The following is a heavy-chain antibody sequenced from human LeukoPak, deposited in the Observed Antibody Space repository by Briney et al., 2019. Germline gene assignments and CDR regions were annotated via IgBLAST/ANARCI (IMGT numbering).Heavy chain of an antibody. D-gene: IGHD5-18*01. CDR1: GFTFSSYA. V-gene: IGHV3-23*01. CDR2: ISGSGDRT. Sequence: TGGSLRLSCAASGFTFSSYAMSWVRQAPGKGLEWVSAISGSGDRTYYADSVKGRFTISRDNSKNTLYLQMNSLRAEDTAVYYCAKELSGHGYRHVYRIYDAFDIWGQGTMVTVSS. CDR3: AKELSGHGYRHVYRIYDAFDI. J-gene: IGHJ3*02.